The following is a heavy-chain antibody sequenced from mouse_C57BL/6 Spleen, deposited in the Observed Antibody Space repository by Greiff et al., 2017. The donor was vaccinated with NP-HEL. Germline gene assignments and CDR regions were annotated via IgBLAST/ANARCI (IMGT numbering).Heavy chain of an antibody. J-gene: IGHJ2*01. Sequence: VQLQQSGAELVKPGASVKISCKASGYAFSSYWMNWVKQRPGKGLEWIGQIYPGDGDTNYNGKFKGKATLSADKSSSTAYMQLSSLTSEDSAVYFCASHYYYGSSAFDYWGQGTTLTVSS. CDR3: ASHYYYGSSAFDY. D-gene: IGHD1-1*01. CDR2: IYPGDGDT. CDR1: GYAFSSYW. V-gene: IGHV1-80*01.